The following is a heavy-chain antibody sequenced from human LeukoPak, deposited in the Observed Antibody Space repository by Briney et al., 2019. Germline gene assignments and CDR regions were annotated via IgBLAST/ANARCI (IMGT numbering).Heavy chain of an antibody. CDR1: GFNFYRYY. D-gene: IGHD4-11*01. CDR2: IKGDGTST. Sequence: GGSLRLSCAASGFNFYRYYMHWVRQAPGKGRAWVSRIKGDGTSTSYADSVEGRFTISRDNAKNTVYLQMNSLRADDTGIYYCAKDNSPGWFAPRGQGTLVTVSS. V-gene: IGHV3-74*01. J-gene: IGHJ5*02. CDR3: AKDNSPGWFAP.